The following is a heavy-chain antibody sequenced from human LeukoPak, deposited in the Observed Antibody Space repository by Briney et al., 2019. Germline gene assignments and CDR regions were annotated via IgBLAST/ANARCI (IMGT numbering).Heavy chain of an antibody. CDR1: GFTFSGSA. Sequence: GGSLRLSCAASGFTFSGSAMHWFRQASGKGLEWVGRIRSKANSYATAYAASVKGRFTISRDDSKNTAYLQMNSLKTEDTAVYYCTNYYYDSSGYYYGFGYWGQGTLVTVSS. J-gene: IGHJ4*02. CDR3: TNYYYDSSGYYYGFGY. D-gene: IGHD3-22*01. V-gene: IGHV3-73*01. CDR2: IRSKANSYAT.